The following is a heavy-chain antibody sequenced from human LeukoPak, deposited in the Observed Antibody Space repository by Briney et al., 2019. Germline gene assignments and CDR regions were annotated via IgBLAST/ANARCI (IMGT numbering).Heavy chain of an antibody. Sequence: GGSLRLSCAASGFTVSSNYMTWVRQAPGKGLEWVSVIYSGGGTDYADSVKGRFTISRDNSKNTLYLQMNSLRAEDTAVYYCAKGYSYGYSDYWGQGTLVTVSS. D-gene: IGHD5-18*01. V-gene: IGHV3-53*01. CDR2: IYSGGGT. CDR1: GFTVSSNY. CDR3: AKGYSYGYSDY. J-gene: IGHJ4*02.